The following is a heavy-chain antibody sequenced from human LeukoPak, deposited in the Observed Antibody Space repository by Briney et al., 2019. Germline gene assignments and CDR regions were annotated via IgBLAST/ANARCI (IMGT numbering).Heavy chain of an antibody. D-gene: IGHD4-17*01. Sequence: SETLSLTCTVSGGSISTYYWNWIRQPAGKGLGWIGRIYISGRTKYNPSLESRVTMSIDMTKKEISLKLRSVTAADTAIYYCAGDYGDPRDWFDPWGQGSLVTVSS. J-gene: IGHJ5*02. CDR2: IYISGRT. V-gene: IGHV4-4*07. CDR1: GGSISTYY. CDR3: AGDYGDPRDWFDP.